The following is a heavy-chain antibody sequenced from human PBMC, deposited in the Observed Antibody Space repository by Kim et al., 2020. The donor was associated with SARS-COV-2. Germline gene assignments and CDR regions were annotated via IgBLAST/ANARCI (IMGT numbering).Heavy chain of an antibody. Sequence: GGSLRLSCAASGFTFSSYAMSWVRQAPGKGLEWVSAISGSGGSTYYADSVKGRFTISRDNSKNTLYLQMNSLRAEDTAVYYCAKDIDPDSSGYLPLGEIDYWGQGTLVTVSS. D-gene: IGHD3-22*01. CDR2: ISGSGGST. J-gene: IGHJ4*02. V-gene: IGHV3-23*01. CDR3: AKDIDPDSSGYLPLGEIDY. CDR1: GFTFSSYA.